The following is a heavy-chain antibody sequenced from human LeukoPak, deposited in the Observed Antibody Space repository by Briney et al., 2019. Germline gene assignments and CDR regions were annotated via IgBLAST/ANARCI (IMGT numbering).Heavy chain of an antibody. V-gene: IGHV4-4*07. CDR2: IYTSGST. CDR1: GGSISSYY. Sequence: SETLSLTCTVSGGSISSYYWSWIRQPAGKGLEWIGRIYTSGSTNYNPSLKSRVTMSVDTSKNQFSLKLSSVNAADTAVYYCASSNWLRDANFDSWGQGTLVTVSS. D-gene: IGHD6-13*01. CDR3: ASSNWLRDANFDS. J-gene: IGHJ4*02.